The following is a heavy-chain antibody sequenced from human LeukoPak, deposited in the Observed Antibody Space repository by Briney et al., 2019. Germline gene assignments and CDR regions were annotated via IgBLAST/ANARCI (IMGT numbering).Heavy chain of an antibody. CDR3: ARVTPLVVVD. V-gene: IGHV4-34*01. CDR2: INHSGST. J-gene: IGHJ4*02. D-gene: IGHD2-15*01. Sequence: SETLSLTCAVYGGSFSGYYWSWIRQPPGKGLEWIGEINHSGSTNYNPSLKSRVTISVDTSKNQFSLKLSSVTAADTAVYYCARVTPLVVVDWGQGTLVTVSS. CDR1: GGSFSGYY.